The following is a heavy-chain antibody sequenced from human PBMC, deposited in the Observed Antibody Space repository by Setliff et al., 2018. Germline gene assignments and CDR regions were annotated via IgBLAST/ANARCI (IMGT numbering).Heavy chain of an antibody. CDR3: AREVVGAPSAFDI. J-gene: IGHJ3*02. Sequence: GGSLRLSCAASGFTFSSYAMSWARQAPGKGLEWISGISGSGGSTIYYADSVKGRFTISRDNARDSLFLQMNTLRAEDTAVYYCAREVVGAPSAFDIWGQGTMVTVSS. CDR1: GFTFSSYA. CDR2: ISGSGGSTI. D-gene: IGHD1-26*01. V-gene: IGHV3-23*01.